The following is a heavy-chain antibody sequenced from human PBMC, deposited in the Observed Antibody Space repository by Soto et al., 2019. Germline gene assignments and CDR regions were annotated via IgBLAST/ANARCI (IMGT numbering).Heavy chain of an antibody. V-gene: IGHV3-48*02. Sequence: EVQLVESGGGLVQPGGSLRLSCAASGFTFSSYSINWVRQAPGKGLEWFSYITSDSSTISYADSVKGRFTVSRDNAKNSLYLQMNSLRDEDTAVYYCARVGRGAYGMDVWGQGTSVTVS. J-gene: IGHJ6*02. CDR3: ARVGRGAYGMDV. CDR1: GFTFSSYS. CDR2: ITSDSSTI.